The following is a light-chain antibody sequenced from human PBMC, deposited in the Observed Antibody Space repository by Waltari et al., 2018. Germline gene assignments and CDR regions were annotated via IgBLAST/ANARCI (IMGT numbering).Light chain of an antibody. V-gene: IGKV3-20*01. CDR1: QSVSSNY. Sequence: EIVLTQSPGTLSLSPGERATLSCRASQSVSSNYLAWYQQRPGQAPRLLIYGAASRATGIPDRFSGSGSGTDFTLTISRLEPEDFVVYYCQQYGSSLITFGQGTRLEIK. CDR2: GAA. CDR3: QQYGSSLIT. J-gene: IGKJ5*01.